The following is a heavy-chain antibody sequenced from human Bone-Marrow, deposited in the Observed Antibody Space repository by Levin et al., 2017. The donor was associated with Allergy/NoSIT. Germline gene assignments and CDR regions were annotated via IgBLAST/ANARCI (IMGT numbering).Heavy chain of an antibody. J-gene: IGHJ6*02. V-gene: IGHV4-34*01. CDR3: WRLQTLGITRSAYYYSGLDV. D-gene: IGHD5-24*01. Sequence: PSETLSLTCAVNSGPFKGYYWTWIRQSPGKGLEWIGEVDHGGVTNYNPSLKDRVSISVDPTKNQVSLRLTSVTAAATGVEYWWRLQTLGITRSAYYYSGLDVWGPGTTVTVSS. CDR1: SGPFKGYY. CDR2: VDHGGVT.